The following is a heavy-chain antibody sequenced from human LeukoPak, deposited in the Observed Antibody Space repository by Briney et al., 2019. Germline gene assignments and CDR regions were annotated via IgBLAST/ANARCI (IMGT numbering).Heavy chain of an antibody. Sequence: SVKVSCKASGGTFSSYAISLVRQAPGQGLEWMGRIIPNLGIANYAQKFQGRVTITADKSTSTAYMELSSLRSEDTAVYYCARVDTAMVIDYWGQGTLVTVSS. CDR1: GGTFSSYA. CDR3: ARVDTAMVIDY. D-gene: IGHD5-18*01. CDR2: IIPNLGIA. J-gene: IGHJ4*02. V-gene: IGHV1-69*04.